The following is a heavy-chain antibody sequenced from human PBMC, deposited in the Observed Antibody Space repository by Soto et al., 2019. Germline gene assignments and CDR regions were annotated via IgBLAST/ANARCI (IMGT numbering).Heavy chain of an antibody. Sequence: SEILSLTCTVSGGSISSYYWSWIRQPPGKGLEWIGYIYYSGSTNYNPSLKSRVTISVDTSKNQFSLKLSSVTAADTAVYYCAREGKTGTTFFDYWGQGTLVTVSS. CDR2: IYYSGST. CDR3: AREGKTGTTFFDY. D-gene: IGHD1-1*01. V-gene: IGHV4-59*12. J-gene: IGHJ4*02. CDR1: GGSISSYY.